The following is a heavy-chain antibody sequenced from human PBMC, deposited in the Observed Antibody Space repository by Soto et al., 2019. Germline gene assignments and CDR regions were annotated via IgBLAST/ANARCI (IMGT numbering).Heavy chain of an antibody. V-gene: IGHV3-23*01. CDR3: AKDHAPYTAPRGYWYFDL. J-gene: IGHJ2*01. CDR2: ISGSGGST. CDR1: GFTFSSYA. D-gene: IGHD1-20*01. Sequence: EVQLLESGGGLVQPGGSLRLSCAASGFTFSSYAMSWVRQAPGKGLEWVSAISGSGGSTYYADSVKGRFTISRDNSKNTLYLQMNSLRAEDTAVYYCAKDHAPYTAPRGYWYFDLWGRGTLVTVSS.